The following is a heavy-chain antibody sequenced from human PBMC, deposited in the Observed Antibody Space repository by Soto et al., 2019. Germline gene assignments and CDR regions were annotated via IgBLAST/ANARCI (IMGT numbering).Heavy chain of an antibody. D-gene: IGHD6-19*01. Sequence: GGSLRLSCAASGFTFSSYSMNWVRQAPGKGLEWVSSISSSSSYIYYADSVKGRFTISRDNAKNSLYLQMNSLRGEDTAVYYCARSQWLAYDAFDIWGQGTMVTVSS. V-gene: IGHV3-21*04. CDR2: ISSSSSYI. J-gene: IGHJ3*02. CDR1: GFTFSSYS. CDR3: ARSQWLAYDAFDI.